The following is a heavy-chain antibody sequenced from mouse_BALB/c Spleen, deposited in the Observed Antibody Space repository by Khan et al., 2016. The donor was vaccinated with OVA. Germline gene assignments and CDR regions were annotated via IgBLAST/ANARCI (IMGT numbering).Heavy chain of an antibody. CDR3: TRDGNYMDY. D-gene: IGHD2-1*01. J-gene: IGHJ4*01. CDR1: GYSITSGYA. CDR2: IYFRGSI. V-gene: IGHV3-1*02. Sequence: EVQFVESGPDLVKPSQSLSLTCTVTGYSITSGYAWHWIRQFPGNKLEWMAYIYFRGSINSNPSLKSRISVTRVTSKNQFFLQLNSVTSEDTATYYCTRDGNYMDYWGQGTSVTVSS.